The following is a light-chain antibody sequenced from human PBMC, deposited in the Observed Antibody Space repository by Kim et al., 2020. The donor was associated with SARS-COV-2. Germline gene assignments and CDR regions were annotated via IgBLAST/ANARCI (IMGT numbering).Light chain of an antibody. V-gene: IGLV1-51*01. CDR3: GTWDSSLSAGV. CDR1: TSNIGNNY. Sequence: GQTVTSSCSRGTSNIGNNYVSWYQQRPGTAPKLLIYDNDKRPSGIPDRFSGSKSGTSATLGITGLQTGDEADYYCGTWDSSLSAGVFGTGTKVTVL. J-gene: IGLJ1*01. CDR2: DND.